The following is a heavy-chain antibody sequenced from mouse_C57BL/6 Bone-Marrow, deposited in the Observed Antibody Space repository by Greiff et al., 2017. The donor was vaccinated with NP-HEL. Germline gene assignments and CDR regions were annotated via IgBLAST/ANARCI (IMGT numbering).Heavy chain of an antibody. CDR2: ISDGGSYT. J-gene: IGHJ1*03. D-gene: IGHD1-1*01. CDR3: ARDRVYYGSSWYFDV. CDR1: GFTFSSYA. Sequence: EVHLVESGGGLVKPGGSLKLSCAASGFTFSSYAMSWVRQTPEKRLEWVATISDGGSYTYYPDNVKGRFTISRDTAKNNLYLQMSHLKSEDTAMYYCARDRVYYGSSWYFDVWGTGTTVTVSS. V-gene: IGHV5-4*01.